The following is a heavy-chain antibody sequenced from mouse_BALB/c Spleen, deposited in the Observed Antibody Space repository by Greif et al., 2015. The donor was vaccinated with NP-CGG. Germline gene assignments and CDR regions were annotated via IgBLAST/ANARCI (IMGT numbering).Heavy chain of an antibody. CDR2: ILPGSGRT. D-gene: IGHD2-14*01. Sequence: QVQLQQSGAELMKPGASVKISCKATGYTFSSYWIEWVKQRPGHGLEWIGEILPGSGRTNYNEKFKGKATFTADTSSNTAYMQLSSLTSEDSAVYYCARSDYRYDVDYWGQGTTLTVSS. CDR1: GYTFSSYW. V-gene: IGHV1-9*01. J-gene: IGHJ2*01. CDR3: ARSDYRYDVDY.